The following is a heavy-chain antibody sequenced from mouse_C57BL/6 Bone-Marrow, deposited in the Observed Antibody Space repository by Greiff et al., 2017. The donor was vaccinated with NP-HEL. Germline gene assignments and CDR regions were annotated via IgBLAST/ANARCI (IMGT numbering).Heavy chain of an antibody. Sequence: DVMLVESGGGLVKPGGSLKLSCAASGFTFSDYGMHWVRQAPEKGLEWVAYISSGSSTIYYADTVKGRFTISRDNAKNTLFLQMTSLRSEDTAMYYCARERYYDYDGGFAYWGQGTLVTVSA. V-gene: IGHV5-17*01. D-gene: IGHD2-4*01. CDR2: ISSGSSTI. CDR1: GFTFSDYG. CDR3: ARERYYDYDGGFAY. J-gene: IGHJ3*01.